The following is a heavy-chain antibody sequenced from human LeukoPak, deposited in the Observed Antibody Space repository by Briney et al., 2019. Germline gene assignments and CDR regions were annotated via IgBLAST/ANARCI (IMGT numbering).Heavy chain of an antibody. CDR3: ARHKQLLDAFDI. V-gene: IGHV4-59*08. D-gene: IGHD5-18*01. Sequence: SETLSLTCTVSGGSINYYYWSWIRQPPGKGLEWIGYIYDSDSTNYNPSLKSRVTISVDTSKNQFSLKLSSVTAADTAVYYCARHKQLLDAFDIWGQGTMVTVSS. J-gene: IGHJ3*02. CDR1: GGSINYYY. CDR2: IYDSDST.